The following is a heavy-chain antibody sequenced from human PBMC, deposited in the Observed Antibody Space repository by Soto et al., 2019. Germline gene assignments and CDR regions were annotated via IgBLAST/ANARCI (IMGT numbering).Heavy chain of an antibody. CDR3: ARAPLVVAAKPLRNWFDP. Sequence: ASVKVSCKASGYTFTSYDINWVRQANGQGLEWMGWMNPNSGNTGYAQKFQGRVTMTRNTSISTAYMELSSLRSEDTAVYYCARAPLVVAAKPLRNWFDPWGQGTLVTVSS. J-gene: IGHJ5*02. CDR1: GYTFTSYD. CDR2: MNPNSGNT. D-gene: IGHD2-15*01. V-gene: IGHV1-8*01.